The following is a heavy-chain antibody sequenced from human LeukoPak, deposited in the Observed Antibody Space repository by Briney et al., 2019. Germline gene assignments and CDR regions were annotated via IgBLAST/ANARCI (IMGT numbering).Heavy chain of an antibody. D-gene: IGHD4-11*01. Sequence: ASVKVSCKASGYTFTSYGISWVRQASGQGLEWMGWISAYNGNTNYAQKLQGRVTMTTDTSTSTAYMELRSLRSDDTAVYYCARGAIQFYYYYYMDVWGKGTTVTVSS. CDR3: ARGAIQFYYYYYMDV. V-gene: IGHV1-18*01. CDR1: GYTFTSYG. CDR2: ISAYNGNT. J-gene: IGHJ6*03.